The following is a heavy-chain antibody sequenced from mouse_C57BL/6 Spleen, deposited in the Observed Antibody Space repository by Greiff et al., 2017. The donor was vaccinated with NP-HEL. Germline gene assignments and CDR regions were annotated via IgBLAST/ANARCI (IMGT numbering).Heavy chain of an antibody. J-gene: IGHJ3*01. V-gene: IGHV1-61*01. D-gene: IGHD3-3*01. CDR2: IYPSDSET. Sequence: VQLQQPGAELVRPGSSVKLSCKASGYTFTSYWMDWVKQRPGQGLEWIGNIYPSDSETHYNQKFKDKATLTVDKSSSTAYMQLSSLTSEDSAVYYCARRRGTGFAYWGQGTLVTVSA. CDR1: GYTFTSYW. CDR3: ARRRGTGFAY.